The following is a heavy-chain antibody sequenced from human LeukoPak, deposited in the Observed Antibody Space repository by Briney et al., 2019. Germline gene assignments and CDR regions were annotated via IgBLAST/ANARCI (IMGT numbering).Heavy chain of an antibody. CDR2: IYHSGST. V-gene: IGHV4-38-2*02. Sequence: SGTLSLTCTVSGYSISSGYYWGWIRQPPGKGLEWIGSIYHSGSTYYNPSLKSRVTISVDTSKNQFSLKLSSVTAADTAVYYCARRSYSSGWYNYYYMDVWGKGTTVTVSS. D-gene: IGHD6-19*01. CDR3: ARRSYSSGWYNYYYMDV. CDR1: GYSISSGYY. J-gene: IGHJ6*03.